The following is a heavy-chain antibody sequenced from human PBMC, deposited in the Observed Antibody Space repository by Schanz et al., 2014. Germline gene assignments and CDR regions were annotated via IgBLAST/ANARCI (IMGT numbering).Heavy chain of an antibody. CDR3: AKDPYDYWSGYSYFDY. V-gene: IGHV3-23*04. CDR2: MSGSGDRT. Sequence: VQLVESGGGVVQPGRSLRLSCAGSGFTFRSYAMTWVRQAPGKGLEWVSSMSGSGDRTYSADSVKGRFTISRDNSKNIVFLQMNSLRVEDTAVYYCAKDPYDYWSGYSYFDYWGQGTLVTVSS. CDR1: GFTFRSYA. D-gene: IGHD3-3*01. J-gene: IGHJ4*02.